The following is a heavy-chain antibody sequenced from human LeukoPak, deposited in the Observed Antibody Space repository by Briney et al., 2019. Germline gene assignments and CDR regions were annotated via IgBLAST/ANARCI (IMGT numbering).Heavy chain of an antibody. CDR1: GGSISSGSYY. J-gene: IGHJ2*01. V-gene: IGHV4-61*02. D-gene: IGHD6-13*01. CDR2: IYTSGST. Sequence: KASETLSLTCTVSGGSISSGSYYWSWIRQPAGKGLEWIGRIYTSGSTNYNPSLKSRVTISVDTSKNQFSLKLSSVTAADTAVYYCARSKGVRAAAGTPSWYFDLWGRGTLVTVSS. CDR3: ARSKGVRAAAGTPSWYFDL.